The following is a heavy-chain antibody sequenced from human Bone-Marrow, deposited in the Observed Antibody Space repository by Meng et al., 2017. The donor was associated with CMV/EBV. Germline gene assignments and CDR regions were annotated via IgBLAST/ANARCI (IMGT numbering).Heavy chain of an antibody. J-gene: IGHJ3*02. Sequence: SETLSLTCTVSGGSISSGGYYWSWIRQHPGKGLEWIGYIYYSGSTYYNPSLKSRVTISVDTSKNQFSLKLSSVTAADTAVYYCARSRDDFWSGYPDAFDIWGQGTMVTGSS. CDR3: ARSRDDFWSGYPDAFDI. CDR1: GGSISSGGYY. V-gene: IGHV4-31*03. CDR2: IYYSGST. D-gene: IGHD3-3*01.